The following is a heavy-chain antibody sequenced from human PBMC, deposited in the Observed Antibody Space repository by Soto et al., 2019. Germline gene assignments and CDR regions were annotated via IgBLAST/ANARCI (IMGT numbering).Heavy chain of an antibody. CDR1: GGSVSNKTYY. V-gene: IGHV4-61*01. Sequence: KPSETLSLTCSVSGGSVSNKTYYWSWIRQPPGKRLEWIGYVYYSETTNYNPSLKSRVTISVDLSKNQFSLRLSSVTTADTALYYCARTTAVPNTLRSRYFFDYWGQGTLVTVSS. CDR2: VYYSETT. D-gene: IGHD4-17*01. CDR3: ARTTAVPNTLRSRYFFDY. J-gene: IGHJ4*02.